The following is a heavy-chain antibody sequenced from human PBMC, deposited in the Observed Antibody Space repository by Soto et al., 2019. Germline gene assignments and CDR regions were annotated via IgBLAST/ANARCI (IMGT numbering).Heavy chain of an antibody. V-gene: IGHV3-23*01. CDR3: AKVPVGISVAGTFDY. CDR1: GFTFSSCA. CDR2: ISAIGGST. Sequence: GGSLRLSCAASGFTFSSCAMSWVRQAPGKGLEWVSFISAIGGSTYYADSVKGRFTISRDNSKNTLYLQMNSLRVEDTAVYFCAKVPVGISVAGTFDYWGQGALVTVSS. D-gene: IGHD6-19*01. J-gene: IGHJ4*02.